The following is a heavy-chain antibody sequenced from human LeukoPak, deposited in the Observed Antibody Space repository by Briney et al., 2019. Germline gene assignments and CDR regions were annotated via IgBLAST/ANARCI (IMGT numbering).Heavy chain of an antibody. V-gene: IGHV3-48*02. Sequence: PGGSLRLSCAASGFAFGSYSMNWVRQTPGRGLEWVAYIDSDDTITYYAPSMKDRFTISRDNARRSVFLQMSSLRDEDTAVYFCVRGSGSSWSRFALQYYFDFWGQGTLVTVSS. J-gene: IGHJ4*02. CDR2: IDSDDTIT. D-gene: IGHD6-13*01. CDR1: GFAFGSYS. CDR3: VRGSGSSWSRFALQYYFDF.